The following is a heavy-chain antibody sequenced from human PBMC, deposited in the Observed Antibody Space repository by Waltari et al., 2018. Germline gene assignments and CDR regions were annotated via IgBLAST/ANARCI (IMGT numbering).Heavy chain of an antibody. V-gene: IGHV3-30-3*01. CDR3: AREWDYGGNACDY. D-gene: IGHD2-15*01. Sequence: QVQLVESGGGVVQPGRSLRLSCAASGFTFSSYAMHRVRRAPGKGLEWVAVILYDGSNKYYADSVKGRFTISRDNSKNTLYLQMNSLRAEDTAVYYCAREWDYGGNACDYWGQGTLVTVSS. CDR1: GFTFSSYA. CDR2: ILYDGSNK. J-gene: IGHJ4*02.